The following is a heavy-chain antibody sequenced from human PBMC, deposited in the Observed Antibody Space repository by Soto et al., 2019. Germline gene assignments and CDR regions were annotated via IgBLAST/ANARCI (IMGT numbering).Heavy chain of an antibody. CDR3: ARGIAVAGTYYYYGMDV. D-gene: IGHD6-19*01. CDR2: IYYSGST. Sequence: PSETLSLTCTVSGGSISSSSYYWGWIRQPPGKGLEWIGSIYYSGSTYYNPSLKSRVTISVDTSKNQFSLKLSSVTAADTAVYYCARGIAVAGTYYYYGMDVWGQGTTVTVSS. V-gene: IGHV4-39*01. CDR1: GGSISSSSYY. J-gene: IGHJ6*02.